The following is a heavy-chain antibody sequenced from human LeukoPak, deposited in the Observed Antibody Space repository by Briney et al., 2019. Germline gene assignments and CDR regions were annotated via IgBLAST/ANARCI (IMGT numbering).Heavy chain of an antibody. CDR3: AKANYYDSSGYYQH. CDR1: GFTFDDYA. J-gene: IGHJ1*01. CDR2: ISWNSGSI. V-gene: IGHV3-9*01. Sequence: GGSLSLSCAASGFTFDDYAMHWVRQAPGKGLEWVSGISWNSGSIGYADSVKGRFTISRDNAKNSLYLQMNSLRAEDTALYYCAKANYYDSSGYYQHWGQGTLVTVSS. D-gene: IGHD3-22*01.